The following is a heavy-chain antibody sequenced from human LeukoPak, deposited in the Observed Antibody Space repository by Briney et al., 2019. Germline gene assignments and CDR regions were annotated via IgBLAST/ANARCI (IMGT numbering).Heavy chain of an antibody. J-gene: IGHJ4*02. V-gene: IGHV3-7*04. CDR3: ARAYYDVLTGYYLFDY. CDR2: VNPDGSEN. CDR1: GFTFGTYW. D-gene: IGHD3-9*01. Sequence: GGSLRLSCAASGFTFGTYWMTWVRQAPRKGLEWVANVNPDGSENYYVDSVKGRFTISRDNAKSALDLQIYSLRADDTAVYFCARAYYDVLTGYYLFDYWGQGTRVTVSS.